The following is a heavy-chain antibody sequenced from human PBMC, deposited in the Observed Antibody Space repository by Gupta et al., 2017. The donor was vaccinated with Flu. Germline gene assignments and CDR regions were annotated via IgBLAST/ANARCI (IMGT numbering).Heavy chain of an antibody. CDR1: DGSFSNYY. V-gene: IGHV4-34*01. J-gene: IGHJ6*02. CDR2: IDQRGNT. Sequence: QVQLQQWGAGLLKPSETLSLTCAVHDGSFSNYYWTWIRQSPDRGLEWIGEIDQRGNTNLNPTLKSRVSMSLDASENQMSLNLESVTDADTGIYFCARGGSYGTLYFYYGMDVWGQGTTVTVSS. CDR3: ARGGSYGTLYFYYGMDV. D-gene: IGHD4-17*01.